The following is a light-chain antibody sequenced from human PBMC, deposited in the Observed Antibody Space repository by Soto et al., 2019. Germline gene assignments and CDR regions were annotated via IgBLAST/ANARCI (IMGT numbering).Light chain of an antibody. J-gene: IGKJ4*01. Sequence: DFVMTQSPDSLAVSLGERATINCRSSQSLLYSSNNKDYLAWYQQKQGQPPKLLISWASTRESGVPDRFSDSGSGTDFTLTISSLQAEDVAVYYCQQYYSTPLTFGGGTKVEIE. V-gene: IGKV4-1*01. CDR1: QSLLYSSNNKDY. CDR2: WAS. CDR3: QQYYSTPLT.